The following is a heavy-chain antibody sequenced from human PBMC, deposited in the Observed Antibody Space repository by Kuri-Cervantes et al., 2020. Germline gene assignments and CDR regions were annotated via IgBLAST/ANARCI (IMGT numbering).Heavy chain of an antibody. CDR2: ISGSGGST. V-gene: IGHV3-23*01. Sequence: GESLKISCAASGFTFSSYAMSWVRQAPGKGLEWVSAISGSGGSTYYADSVKGRFTISRDNSKNTLCLQMNSLRAEDTAVYYCAVDSGGYAEHYWGQGTLVTVSS. CDR1: GFTFSSYA. CDR3: AVDSGGYAEHY. J-gene: IGHJ4*02. D-gene: IGHD5-12*01.